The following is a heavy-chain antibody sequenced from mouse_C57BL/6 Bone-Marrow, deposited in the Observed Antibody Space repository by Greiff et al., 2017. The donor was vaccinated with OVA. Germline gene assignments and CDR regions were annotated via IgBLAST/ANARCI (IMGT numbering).Heavy chain of an antibody. Sequence: VQVVESGPELVKPGASVKLSCKASGYTFTSYDINWVKQRPGQGLEWIGWIYPRDGSTKYNEKFKGKATLTVDTSSSTAYMELHSLTSEDSAVYFCARCGDISNYAWFAYWGQGTLVTVSA. V-gene: IGHV1-85*01. CDR1: GYTFTSYD. CDR2: IYPRDGST. D-gene: IGHD2-5*01. J-gene: IGHJ3*01. CDR3: ARCGDISNYAWFAY.